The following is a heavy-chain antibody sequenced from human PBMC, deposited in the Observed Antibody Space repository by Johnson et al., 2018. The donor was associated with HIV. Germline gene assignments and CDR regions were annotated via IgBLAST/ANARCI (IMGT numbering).Heavy chain of an antibody. J-gene: IGHJ3*02. V-gene: IGHV3-30*04. D-gene: IGHD3-10*01. CDR3: SRAISAFGGVSAFDI. CDR2: IWYDGSNK. CDR1: GFIFSSYA. Sequence: QVQLVESGGGVVQPGRSLRLSCAASGFIFSSYAMHWVRQAPGKGLEWVAVIWYDGSNKYYADSVKGRFTISRDNSKNTLYLQMNSLRAEDTAVYYCSRAISAFGGVSAFDIWGQGTMVTVSS.